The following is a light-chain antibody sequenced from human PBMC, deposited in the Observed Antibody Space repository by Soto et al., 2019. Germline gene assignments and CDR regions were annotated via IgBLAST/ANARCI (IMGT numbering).Light chain of an antibody. Sequence: VISMTQSPPLLSAFIGDRVTISCRMSQGISSYLAWYQQKPGNAPDLLIVATSTLHNGVPSRFRGSGSGTEFTLTISDVQSEDFATYYCQQYFNFPYTFGQGTKVEIK. CDR1: QGISSY. CDR2: ATS. CDR3: QQYFNFPYT. J-gene: IGKJ2*01. V-gene: IGKV1D-8*01.